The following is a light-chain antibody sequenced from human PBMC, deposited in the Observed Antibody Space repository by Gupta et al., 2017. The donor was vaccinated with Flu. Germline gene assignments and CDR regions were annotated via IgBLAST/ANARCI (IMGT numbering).Light chain of an antibody. J-gene: IGLJ3*02. CDR3: VLYMGSGISYV. V-gene: IGLV8-61*01. CDR2: STN. CDR1: SGSVSTSYY. Sequence: QTVVTQEPSFSVSPGGTVTLTCGLSSGSVSTSYYPSWYQQTPGQAPRTLIYSTNTRSSGVPDRFSGSILGNKAALTITGAQADDESDYYCVLYMGSGISYVFGGGTKLTVL.